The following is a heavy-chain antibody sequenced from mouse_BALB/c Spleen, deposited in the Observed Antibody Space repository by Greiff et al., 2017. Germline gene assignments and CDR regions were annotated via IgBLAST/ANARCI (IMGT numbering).Heavy chain of an antibody. Sequence: EVQVVESGGGLVQPGGSRKLSCAASGFTFSSFGMHWVRQAPEKGLEWVAYISSGSSTIYYADTVKGRFTISRDNPKNTLFLQMTSLRSEDTAMYYCARSYYDQWVDYWGQGTSVTVSS. D-gene: IGHD1-1*02. J-gene: IGHJ4*01. V-gene: IGHV5-17*02. CDR1: GFTFSSFG. CDR2: ISSGSSTI. CDR3: ARSYYDQWVDY.